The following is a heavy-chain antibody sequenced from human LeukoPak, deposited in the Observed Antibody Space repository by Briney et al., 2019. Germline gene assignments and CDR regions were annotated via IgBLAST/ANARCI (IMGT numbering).Heavy chain of an antibody. CDR1: GFTFSSYW. Sequence: GGSLRLSCAASGFTFSSYWMHWVRQAPGKGLEWVANIKQDGSEKYYVDSVKGRFTIPRDNAKNSLYLQMNSLRAEDTAVYYCARGGVVLRFLEWLSRPYDYWGQGTLVTVSS. D-gene: IGHD3-3*01. V-gene: IGHV3-7*01. CDR2: IKQDGSEK. CDR3: ARGGVVLRFLEWLSRPYDY. J-gene: IGHJ4*02.